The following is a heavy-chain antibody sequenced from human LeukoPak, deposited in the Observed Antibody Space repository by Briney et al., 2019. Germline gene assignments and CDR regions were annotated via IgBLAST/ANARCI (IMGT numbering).Heavy chain of an antibody. Sequence: ASVKVSCKASGYTFTGYYMHWVRQAPGQGLEWMGRINPNSGGTNYAQKFQGRVTMTRDTSISTAYMELSRLRSDATAVYYCARGSLGWRTNGYGMDVWGQGTTVTVSS. D-gene: IGHD2-8*01. J-gene: IGHJ6*02. CDR1: GYTFTGYY. CDR2: INPNSGGT. V-gene: IGHV1-2*06. CDR3: ARGSLGWRTNGYGMDV.